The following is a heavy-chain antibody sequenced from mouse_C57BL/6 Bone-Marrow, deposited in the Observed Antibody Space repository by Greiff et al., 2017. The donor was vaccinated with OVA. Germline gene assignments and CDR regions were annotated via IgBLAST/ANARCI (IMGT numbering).Heavy chain of an antibody. D-gene: IGHD1-1*01. Sequence: QVQLQQPGAELVRPGSSVKLSCKASGYTFTSYWMDWVKQRPGQGLEWIGNIYPSDSETHYNQKFKDKATLTVDKSSSTAYMQLSSLTSEDSAVYYCASSTYYYGSSKGFDYWGQGTTLTVSS. V-gene: IGHV1-61*01. CDR2: IYPSDSET. CDR3: ASSTYYYGSSKGFDY. J-gene: IGHJ2*01. CDR1: GYTFTSYW.